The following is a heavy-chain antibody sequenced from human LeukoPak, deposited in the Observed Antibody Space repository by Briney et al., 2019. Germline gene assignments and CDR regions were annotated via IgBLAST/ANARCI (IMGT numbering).Heavy chain of an antibody. CDR1: GFTFSSYW. CDR2: IKQDGSEK. CDR3: ARGGPYYYDSSGYFDY. D-gene: IGHD3-22*01. J-gene: IGHJ4*02. Sequence: GGSLRLSCAASGFTFSSYWMSWVRQAPGKGLEWVANIKQDGSEKYYVDSVKGRLTISRDNAKNSLYLQMNSLRAEDTAVYYCARGGPYYYDSSGYFDYWGQGTLVTVSS. V-gene: IGHV3-7*01.